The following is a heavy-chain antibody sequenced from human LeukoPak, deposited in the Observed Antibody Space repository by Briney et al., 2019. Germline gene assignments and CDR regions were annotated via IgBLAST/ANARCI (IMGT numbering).Heavy chain of an antibody. V-gene: IGHV3-30*04. J-gene: IGHJ4*02. CDR3: ARRESSGWYVDY. CDR2: ISYDGSYK. Sequence: GGSLRLSCAASGFTFSSYAMHWVRQAPGKGLEWVAIISYDGSYKYYADSVKGRFTISRDNSKNTLYLQVNSLRAEDTAVYHCARRESSGWYVDYWGQGTLVTVSS. CDR1: GFTFSSYA. D-gene: IGHD6-19*01.